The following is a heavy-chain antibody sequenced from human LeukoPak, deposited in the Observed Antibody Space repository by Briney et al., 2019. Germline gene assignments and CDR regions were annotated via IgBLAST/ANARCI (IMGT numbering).Heavy chain of an antibody. D-gene: IGHD3-22*01. CDR1: GYSFTSYW. CDR2: IYPGDSDT. CDR3: ARNSYYYDSSGYYYDY. Sequence: GESLKISCKGSGYSFTSYWIGWVRQMPGKGLEWMGIIYPGDSDTRYSPSFQGQATISADKPISTAYLQWSSLKASDTAMYYCARNSYYYDSSGYYYDYWGQGTLVTVSS. J-gene: IGHJ4*02. V-gene: IGHV5-51*04.